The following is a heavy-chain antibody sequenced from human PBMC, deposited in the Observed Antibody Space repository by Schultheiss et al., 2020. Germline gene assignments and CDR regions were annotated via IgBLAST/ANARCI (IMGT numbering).Heavy chain of an antibody. J-gene: IGHJ3*02. V-gene: IGHV4-31*03. Sequence: SETLSLTCTVSGGSISSGGYYWSWIRQHPGKGLEWIGYIYYSGSTYYNPSLKSRVTISVDTSKNQFSLKLSSVTAADTAVYYCARSSSSWYPGAFDIWGQGTMVTVSS. CDR1: GGSISSGGYY. CDR2: IYYSGST. CDR3: ARSSSSWYPGAFDI. D-gene: IGHD6-13*01.